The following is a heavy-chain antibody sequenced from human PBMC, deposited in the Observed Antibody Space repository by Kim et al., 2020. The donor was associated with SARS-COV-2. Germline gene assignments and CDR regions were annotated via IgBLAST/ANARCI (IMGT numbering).Heavy chain of an antibody. Sequence: SETLSLTCTVSGGSISSYYWSWIRQPPGKGLEWIGYIYYSGSTNYNPSLKSRVTISIDTSKNQFSLKLSSVTAADTAVYYCARFWYSGSYFDYWGQGTLVTVSS. CDR1: GGSISSYY. J-gene: IGHJ4*02. CDR3: ARFWYSGSYFDY. CDR2: IYYSGST. D-gene: IGHD1-26*01. V-gene: IGHV4-59*01.